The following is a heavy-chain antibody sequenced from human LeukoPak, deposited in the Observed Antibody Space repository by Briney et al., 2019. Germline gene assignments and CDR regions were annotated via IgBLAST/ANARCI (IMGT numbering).Heavy chain of an antibody. V-gene: IGHV1-18*01. Sequence: ASVKVSCKASGYRFTSYGITWVRRAPGQGLEWMGWISGYNGNTNYAQKFQGRVTMSTDTSTTTAYMDLRSLRSDDTAVYYCARDPCITNSCHRPMSDAFGVWGQGTMVTVSS. J-gene: IGHJ3*01. CDR3: ARDPCITNSCHRPMSDAFGV. CDR1: GYRFTSYG. CDR2: ISGYNGNT. D-gene: IGHD2-2*01.